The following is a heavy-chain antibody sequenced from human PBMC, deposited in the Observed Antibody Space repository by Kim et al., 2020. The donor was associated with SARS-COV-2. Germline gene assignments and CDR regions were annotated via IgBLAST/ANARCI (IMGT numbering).Heavy chain of an antibody. CDR1: RYTFINYG. D-gene: IGHD6-13*01. Sequence: ASVKVSCKASRYTFINYGITWLRQAPGQGPEWMGWISPYNGDTNYAQNLRGRVTMTIDTSTSTAYLELRSLRSDDTAVYYCARDRSRQLDQSYYYGMDAWGQGTTVTVSS. CDR3: ARDRSRQLDQSYYYGMDA. V-gene: IGHV1-18*01. CDR2: ISPYNGDT. J-gene: IGHJ6*02.